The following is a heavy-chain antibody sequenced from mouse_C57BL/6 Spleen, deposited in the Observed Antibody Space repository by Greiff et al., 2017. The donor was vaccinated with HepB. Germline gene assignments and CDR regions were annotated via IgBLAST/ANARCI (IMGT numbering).Heavy chain of an antibody. D-gene: IGHD1-1*01. CDR2: INPNNGGT. CDR1: GYTFTDYN. V-gene: IGHV1-22*01. Sequence: VQLKESGPELVKPGASVKMSCKASGYTFTDYNMHWVKQSHGKSLEWIGYINPNNGGTSYNQKFKGKATLTVNKSSSTAYMELRSLTSEDSAVYYCAREVPITYYAMDYWGQGTSVTVSS. CDR3: AREVPITYYAMDY. J-gene: IGHJ4*01.